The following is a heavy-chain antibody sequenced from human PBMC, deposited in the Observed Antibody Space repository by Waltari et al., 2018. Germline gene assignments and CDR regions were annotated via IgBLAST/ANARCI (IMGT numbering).Heavy chain of an antibody. D-gene: IGHD2-21*01. CDR1: GGSFSGYY. CDR2: INHSGST. Sequence: QVQLQQWGAGLLKPSETLSLTCAVYGGSFSGYYWCWIRQPPGKGLEWIGEINHSGSTNYNPSLKSRVTISVDTSKNQFSLKLSSVTAADTAVYYCARRHIVVVIAPFDYWGQGTLVTVSS. V-gene: IGHV4-34*01. J-gene: IGHJ4*02. CDR3: ARRHIVVVIAPFDY.